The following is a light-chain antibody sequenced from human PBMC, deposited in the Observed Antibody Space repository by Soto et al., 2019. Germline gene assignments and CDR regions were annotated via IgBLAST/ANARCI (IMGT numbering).Light chain of an antibody. CDR2: DAS. CDR1: QSINSR. V-gene: IGKV1-5*01. CDR3: QQYNSYSHT. Sequence: DIQMTQSPSTLSASVGDRVTITCRASQSINSRLAWYQQKTGKAPKLLIYDASSLESGVPSRFSGSGSGTEFTLTISSLQPDDFATYYCQQYNSYSHTFGQGTKVDIK. J-gene: IGKJ2*01.